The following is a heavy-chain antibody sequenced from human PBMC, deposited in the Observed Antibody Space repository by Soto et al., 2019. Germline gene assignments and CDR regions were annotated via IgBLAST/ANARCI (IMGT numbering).Heavy chain of an antibody. CDR2: IYYSGSN. D-gene: IGHD2-2*01. V-gene: IGHV4-30-4*01. CDR3: AVYCSRTSCYFNCFDP. CDR1: GGSISSGHYY. J-gene: IGHJ5*02. Sequence: LSLTCTVSGGSISSGHYYWSWIRRPPGKGVEWSGYIYYSGSNYYNPSLKSRVTISVDTSKNKFCLQLSSVTAADTAVYYCAVYCSRTSCYFNCFDPWGQGTLVTVPS.